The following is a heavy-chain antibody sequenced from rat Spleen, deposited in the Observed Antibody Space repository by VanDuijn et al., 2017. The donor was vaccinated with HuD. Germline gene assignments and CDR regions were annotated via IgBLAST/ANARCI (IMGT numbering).Heavy chain of an antibody. Sequence: EVQLVESGGGLVQPGRSLKLSCAASGFTFSNYDMAWVRQAPTKGLEWIASISTGGGNTYYRDSVKGRFTISRDNAKNTQYLQMDSLRSEDTATYYCARDGEGIGYWYFDFWGPGTMVTVSS. CDR2: ISTGGGNT. V-gene: IGHV5S13*01. CDR3: ARDGEGIGYWYFDF. CDR1: GFTFSNYD. D-gene: IGHD1-11*01. J-gene: IGHJ1*01.